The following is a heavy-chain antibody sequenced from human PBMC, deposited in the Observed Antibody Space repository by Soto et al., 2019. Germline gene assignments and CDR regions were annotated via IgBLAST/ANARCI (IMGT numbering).Heavy chain of an antibody. CDR1: GGSISSGGYY. D-gene: IGHD3-22*01. J-gene: IGHJ4*02. CDR3: ATGGVVTPTSRFDY. V-gene: IGHV4-31*03. Sequence: QVQLQESGPGLVKPSQTLSLTCTVSGGSISSGGYYWSWIRQHPGKGLEWIGYIYYSGSTYYNPSLKSRVTIAVDTSKNQFSLKLSSVTAADTAVYYCATGGVVTPTSRFDYWGQGTLVTVSS. CDR2: IYYSGST.